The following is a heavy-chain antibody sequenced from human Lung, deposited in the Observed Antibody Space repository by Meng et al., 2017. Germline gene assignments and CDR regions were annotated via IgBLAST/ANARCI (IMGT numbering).Heavy chain of an antibody. V-gene: IGHV3-21*01. CDR3: ARGDTSMLDY. D-gene: IGHD5-18*01. J-gene: IGHJ4*02. Sequence: EVQLGGFGGGLVKPGESLRLSCAASGFTFSSYSMNWVRQAPGKGLEWVSYISSNSYYIYYAGSVKGRFTISRDNAKNSVYLQMNSLRAEDTAVYYCARGDTSMLDYWGQGTLVTVSS. CDR1: GFTFSSYS. CDR2: ISSNSYYI.